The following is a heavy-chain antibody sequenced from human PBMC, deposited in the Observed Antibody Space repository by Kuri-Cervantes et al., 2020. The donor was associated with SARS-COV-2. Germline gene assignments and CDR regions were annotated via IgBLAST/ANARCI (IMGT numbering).Heavy chain of an antibody. CDR1: GGSISSYY. CDR2: IYYSGST. J-gene: IGHJ6*02. Sequence: SETLSLTCTVSGGSISSYYWSWIRQPPGKGLEWIGYIYYSGSTNYNPSLKSRVTISVDTSKNQFSLKLSSVTAEDTAVYYCAVDFWSGYSLRIGGAPGYGMDVWGQGTTVTVSS. D-gene: IGHD3-3*01. CDR3: AVDFWSGYSLRIGGAPGYGMDV. V-gene: IGHV4-59*12.